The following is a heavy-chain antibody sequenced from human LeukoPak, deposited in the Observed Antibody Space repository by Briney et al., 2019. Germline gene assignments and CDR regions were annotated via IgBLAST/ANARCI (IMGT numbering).Heavy chain of an antibody. D-gene: IGHD3-10*01. V-gene: IGHV1-2*02. CDR3: ARTLIGEQDY. CDR1: GYTFTDYY. J-gene: IGHJ4*02. CDR2: INPNSGGT. Sequence: ASVKVACKASGYTFTDYYMHWVRQAPGQGLEWMGWINPNSGGTNYAQKFQGRVTMTRDTSISTAYMELSRLRSDDTAVYYCARTLIGEQDYWGQGTLVTVSS.